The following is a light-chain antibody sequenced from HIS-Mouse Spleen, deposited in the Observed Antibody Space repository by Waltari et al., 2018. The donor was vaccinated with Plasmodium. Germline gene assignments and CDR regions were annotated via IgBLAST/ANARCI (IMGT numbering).Light chain of an antibody. Sequence: SYELTQPPSVSVSPGQTARNTCSGDALPKKYAYWYQQKSGQAPVLGIYEDSKRPSGIPGRFPGSSSGTMATLTISGAQVEDEADYYCYSTDSSGNHRVFGGGTKLTVL. CDR3: YSTDSSGNHRV. J-gene: IGLJ3*02. CDR1: ALPKKY. CDR2: EDS. V-gene: IGLV3-10*01.